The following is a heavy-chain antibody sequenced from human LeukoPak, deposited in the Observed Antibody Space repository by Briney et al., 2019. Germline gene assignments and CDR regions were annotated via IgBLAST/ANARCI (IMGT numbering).Heavy chain of an antibody. D-gene: IGHD1-26*01. Sequence: GGSLRLSCAASGFTFSSYSMNWVRQAPGKGLEWVSSISSSSSYIYYADSVKGRFTISRDNAKNSLYLQMNSLRAEDTAVYYCARAESYYGYYYYMDVWGKGPRSPSP. J-gene: IGHJ6*03. V-gene: IGHV3-21*01. CDR1: GFTFSSYS. CDR3: ARAESYYGYYYYMDV. CDR2: ISSSSSYI.